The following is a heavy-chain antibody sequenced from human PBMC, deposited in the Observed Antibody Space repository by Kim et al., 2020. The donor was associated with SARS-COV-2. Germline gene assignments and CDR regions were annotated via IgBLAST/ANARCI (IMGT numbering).Heavy chain of an antibody. CDR2: IRSKAYGGTT. Sequence: GGSLRLSCTASGFTFGDYAMSWFRQAPGKGLEWVGFIRSKAYGGTTEYAASVKGRFTISRDDSKSIAYLQMNSLKTEDTAVYYCTRDASGSYYGDYYYGMDVWGQGTTVTVSS. CDR1: GFTFGDYA. J-gene: IGHJ6*02. D-gene: IGHD1-26*01. V-gene: IGHV3-49*03. CDR3: TRDASGSYYGDYYYGMDV.